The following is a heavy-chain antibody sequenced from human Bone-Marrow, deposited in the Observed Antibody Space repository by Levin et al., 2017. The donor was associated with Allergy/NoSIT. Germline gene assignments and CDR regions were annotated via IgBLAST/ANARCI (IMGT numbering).Heavy chain of an antibody. CDR2: IHYGGST. V-gene: IGHV4-59*01. D-gene: IGHD5-18*01. J-gene: IGHJ5*02. CDR1: GDSMSSYY. Sequence: TSETLSLTCTVSGDSMSSYYWSWIRQPPGKGLEWIGYIHYGGSTNYNPSLKSRITFSVDTSKKQFSLKLNSVTAADTAFYFCAGEGYSYNYGGGCLVPWGQGTLVTVSS. CDR3: AGEGYSYNYGGGCLVP.